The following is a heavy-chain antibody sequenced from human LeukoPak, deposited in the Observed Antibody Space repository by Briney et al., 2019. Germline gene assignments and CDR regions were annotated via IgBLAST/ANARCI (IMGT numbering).Heavy chain of an antibody. D-gene: IGHD2-8*02. J-gene: IGHJ4*02. Sequence: PGGTLRLSCAASEFNFSIYGMHWVRQAPGKGLEWVAFIRLDGDKVSYADSVEGRFTISRDNSKNTLYLQMNSLRSEDTAVYYCAKLSTGYDSDFDNWGQGSLVVVSS. CDR3: AKLSTGYDSDFDN. V-gene: IGHV3-30*02. CDR2: IRLDGDKV. CDR1: EFNFSIYG.